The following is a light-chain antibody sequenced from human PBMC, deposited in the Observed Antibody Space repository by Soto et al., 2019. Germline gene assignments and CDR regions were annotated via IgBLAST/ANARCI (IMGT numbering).Light chain of an antibody. CDR2: EDN. CDR3: QSYDSGNPWV. Sequence: NFMLTQPHSVSESPGKTVTISCTRSSGSIASNYVQWYQQRPGSAPTTVIYEDNQRPSGVPDRFSGSIDSSSNSASLTISGLKTEDEADYYCQSYDSGNPWVFGGGTKVTVL. V-gene: IGLV6-57*03. J-gene: IGLJ3*02. CDR1: SGSIASNY.